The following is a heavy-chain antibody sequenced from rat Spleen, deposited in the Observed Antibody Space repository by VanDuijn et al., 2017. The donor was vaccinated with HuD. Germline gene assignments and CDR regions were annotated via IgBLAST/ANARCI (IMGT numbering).Heavy chain of an antibody. CDR3: ARHELPGYNWFAY. J-gene: IGHJ3*01. V-gene: IGHV5-7*01. CDR2: ISYDGSST. D-gene: IGHD1-4*01. CDR1: GFTFSNFP. Sequence: EVQLVESGGGLVQPGRSMKLSCAASGFTFSNFPMAWVRQAPKKGLEWVATISYDGSSTYYRDSVKGRFTISRDNAKSTLYLQMDSLRSEDTATYYCARHELPGYNWFAYWGQGTLVTVSS.